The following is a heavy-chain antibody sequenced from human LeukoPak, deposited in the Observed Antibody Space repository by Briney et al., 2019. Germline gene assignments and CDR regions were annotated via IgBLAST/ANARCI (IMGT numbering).Heavy chain of an antibody. J-gene: IGHJ4*02. CDR1: GFTFSSYG. CDR2: ISYDGSNK. D-gene: IGHD2/OR15-2a*01. Sequence: GGSLRLSCSASGFTFSSYGMQWVRQAPGKGLEWVAVISYDGSNKFYADSVKGRFTISRDNSKNTLYLQMNSLRAEDTAVYYCAKEHTRISFFDYWGQGTLVTVSS. V-gene: IGHV3-30*18. CDR3: AKEHTRISFFDY.